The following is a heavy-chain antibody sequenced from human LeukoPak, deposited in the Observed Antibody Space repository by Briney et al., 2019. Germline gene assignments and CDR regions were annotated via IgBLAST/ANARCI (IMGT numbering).Heavy chain of an antibody. CDR1: GFTFDDYA. CDR3: AKDHYYDSSGYRTRSAFDI. D-gene: IGHD3-22*01. Sequence: GGSLRLSCAASGFTFDDYAMHWVRQAPGKGLEWVSGISWNSGSIGYADSVKGRFTISRDNAKNSLYLQMNSLRAEDTALYYCAKDHYYDSSGYRTRSAFDIWGQGTMVTVSS. V-gene: IGHV3-9*01. J-gene: IGHJ3*02. CDR2: ISWNSGSI.